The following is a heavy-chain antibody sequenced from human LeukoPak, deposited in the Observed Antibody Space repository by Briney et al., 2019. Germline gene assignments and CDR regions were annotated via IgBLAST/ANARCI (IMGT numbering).Heavy chain of an antibody. CDR3: ARGTNSNMPLDYYYYYYMDV. CDR2: ISAYNGNT. V-gene: IGHV1-18*01. Sequence: ASVKVSCKASGYTFIRYGISWVRQAPGQGLEWMGWISAYNGNTNYAQKLQGRVTMTTDTSTSTAHMELRSLRSDDTAVYYCARGTNSNMPLDYYYYYYMDVWGKGTTVTVSS. CDR1: GYTFIRYG. D-gene: IGHD4-11*01. J-gene: IGHJ6*03.